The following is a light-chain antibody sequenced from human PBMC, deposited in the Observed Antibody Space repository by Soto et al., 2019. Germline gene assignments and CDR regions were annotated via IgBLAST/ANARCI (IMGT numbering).Light chain of an antibody. J-gene: IGLJ2*01. CDR2: EVS. CDR1: SSDVGRYNY. V-gene: IGLV2-8*01. Sequence: QSALTQPPSASGSPGQSATISCTGTSSDVGRYNYVSWYQQHPGKAPKLMIYEVSERPSGVPDRFSGSKSGNTASLTVSGLQGEDEADYYCSSYAGSNSVLFGGGTQLTVL. CDR3: SSYAGSNSVL.